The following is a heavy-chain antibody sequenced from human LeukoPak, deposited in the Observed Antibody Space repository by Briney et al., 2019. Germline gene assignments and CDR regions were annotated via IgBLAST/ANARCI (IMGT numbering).Heavy chain of an antibody. Sequence: PGGSLRLSCAASGFTFSSYSMNWVRQAPGKGLEWVSSISSSSSYIYYADSVKGRFTISRDNAKNSLYLQINSLRAEDTAVYYCARPFGNKDWYFDLWGRGTWVTVSS. CDR3: ARPFGNKDWYFDL. J-gene: IGHJ2*01. D-gene: IGHD1/OR15-1a*01. CDR2: ISSSSSYI. CDR1: GFTFSSYS. V-gene: IGHV3-21*01.